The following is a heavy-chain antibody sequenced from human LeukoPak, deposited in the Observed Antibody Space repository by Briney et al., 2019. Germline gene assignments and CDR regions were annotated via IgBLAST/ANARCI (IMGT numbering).Heavy chain of an antibody. CDR2: ISISGDTI. CDR1: GFTFSDYE. V-gene: IGHV3-48*03. J-gene: IGHJ6*03. Sequence: GGSLRLSCAASGFTFSDYEMNWVRQAPGKGLEWLSHISISGDTIHYADSVEGRFTISRDNAKNSLYLQMDSLRAEDTAVYYCAKDATAVVGTVYMDVWGKGTTVTISS. D-gene: IGHD6-13*01. CDR3: AKDATAVVGTVYMDV.